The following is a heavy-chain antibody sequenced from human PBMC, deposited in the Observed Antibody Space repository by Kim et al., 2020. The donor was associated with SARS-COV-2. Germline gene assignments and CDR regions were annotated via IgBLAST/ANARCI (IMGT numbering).Heavy chain of an antibody. Sequence: SETLSLTCTVSGDSIRDGRFYWGWVRQAPGKGLEWIGSIFYTGNANYNLSLKSRVTISIDTSKNHFSLKVTSVTAADTAVYYCARLRFCSTTSCSTFD. CDR3: ARLRFCSTTSCSTFD. CDR1: GDSIRDGRFY. D-gene: IGHD2-2*02. CDR2: IFYTGNA. V-gene: IGHV4-39*02. J-gene: IGHJ4*01.